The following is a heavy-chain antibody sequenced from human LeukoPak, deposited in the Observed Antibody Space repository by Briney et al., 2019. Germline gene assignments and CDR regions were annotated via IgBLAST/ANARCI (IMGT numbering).Heavy chain of an antibody. CDR3: AREFSSKLEWLAYVTGDDAFDV. D-gene: IGHD3-3*01. J-gene: IGHJ3*01. CDR2: ANPKTGGT. CDR1: GYSFTGYH. V-gene: IGHV1-2*02. Sequence: GASVTVSCKAFGYSFTGYHLHWVRQAPRQGLEWMGWANPKTGGTNYARKFQGRVTMTRDTSINTVNMELSRLTSDDTAVYYCAREFSSKLEWLAYVTGDDAFDVWGQGTMITVS.